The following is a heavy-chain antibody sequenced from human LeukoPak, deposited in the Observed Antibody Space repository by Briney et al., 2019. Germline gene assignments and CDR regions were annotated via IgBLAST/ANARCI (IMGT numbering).Heavy chain of an antibody. Sequence: SQTLSLICTVSGGSISSGGYYWSWIRQHPGKGLEWIGYIYYSGSTYYNPSLKSRVAISVDTSKNQFSLKLSSVTAADTAVYYCARYMVRGVYYYGMDVWGQGTTVTVSS. CDR2: IYYSGST. V-gene: IGHV4-31*03. D-gene: IGHD3-10*01. J-gene: IGHJ6*02. CDR3: ARYMVRGVYYYGMDV. CDR1: GGSISSGGYY.